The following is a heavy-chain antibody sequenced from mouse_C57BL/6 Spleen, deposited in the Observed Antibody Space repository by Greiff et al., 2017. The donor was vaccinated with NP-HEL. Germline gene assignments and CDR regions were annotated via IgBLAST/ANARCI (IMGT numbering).Heavy chain of an antibody. D-gene: IGHD1-1*01. CDR1: GYTFTDYN. Sequence: VQLQQSGPELVKPGASVKMSCKASGYTFTDYNMHWVKQSHGKSLEWIGYINPNNGGTSYNQKFKGKATLTVNKSSSTAYMELRSLTSEDSAVYYCARDYYGSREGFAYWGQGTLVTVSA. CDR2: INPNNGGT. CDR3: ARDYYGSREGFAY. J-gene: IGHJ3*01. V-gene: IGHV1-22*01.